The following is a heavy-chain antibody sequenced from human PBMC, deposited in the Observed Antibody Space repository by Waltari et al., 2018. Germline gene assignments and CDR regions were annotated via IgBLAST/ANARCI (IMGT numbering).Heavy chain of an antibody. D-gene: IGHD6-13*01. V-gene: IGHV4-38-2*01. Sequence: QVQLQESGPGLVKPSETLSLTCAVSGYSISSGYYWGWIRQPPGKGLEWIGSIYHSGSTYYNPSLKSRVTISVDTSKNQFSLKLSSVTAADTAVYYWATIAAAADHFDYWGQGTLVTVSS. J-gene: IGHJ4*02. CDR3: ATIAAAADHFDY. CDR2: IYHSGST. CDR1: GYSISSGYY.